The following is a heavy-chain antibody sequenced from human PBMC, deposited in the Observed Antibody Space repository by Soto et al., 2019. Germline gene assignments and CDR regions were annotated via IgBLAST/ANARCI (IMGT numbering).Heavy chain of an antibody. CDR2: ISGTGGGT. D-gene: IGHD3-10*01. CDR1: GFTFSNYD. V-gene: IGHV3-23*01. J-gene: IGHJ6*02. CDR3: ATRACYGSGIPGSHARDR. Sequence: EVHLLESGGGLVQPGWSLRLSCAASGFTFSNYDITWVRPARGKGLEWVSVISGTGGGTDNADSAKGRFTTSRGNSKNTRYLQMNSVRAEDASVYYCATRACYGSGIPGSHARDRWGQGTAATVPS.